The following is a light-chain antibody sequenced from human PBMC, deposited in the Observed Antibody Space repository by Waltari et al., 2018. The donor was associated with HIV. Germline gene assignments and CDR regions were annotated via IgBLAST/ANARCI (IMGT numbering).Light chain of an antibody. V-gene: IGKV1-39*01. CDR3: QQSYSTEYS. CDR2: AAS. Sequence: DIQMTQSPSSLSASVVDRVTITCRVSQSISSYLNWYQQKPGKAPKLLIYAASSLQSGVPSRFSGSGSGTDFTLTISSLQPEDFATYYCQQSYSTEYSFGQGTKLEIK. CDR1: QSISSY. J-gene: IGKJ2*03.